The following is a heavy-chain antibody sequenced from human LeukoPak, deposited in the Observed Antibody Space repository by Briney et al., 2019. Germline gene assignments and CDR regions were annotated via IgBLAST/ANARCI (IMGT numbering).Heavy chain of an antibody. D-gene: IGHD1-14*01. V-gene: IGHV4-59*01. J-gene: IGHJ4*02. Sequence: PSETLSLTCTVSGGSFEHYFWSWIRQPPGKGLEFLGYVYYTGSSDYSPSLKSRLTISADTAKNQFSLKLRSVTAADTAVYYCARSRRNHGGEFRGQGTLVTVSS. CDR3: ARSRRNHGGEF. CDR2: VYYTGSS. CDR1: GGSFEHYF.